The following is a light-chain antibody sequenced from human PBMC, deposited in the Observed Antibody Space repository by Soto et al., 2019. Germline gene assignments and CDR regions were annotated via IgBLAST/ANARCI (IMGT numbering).Light chain of an antibody. J-gene: IGLJ3*02. Sequence: QSALTQPASVSGSPGQSITISCTGTSSDAGGYKYVSWYQQYPGKAPKLMIYEVSNRPSGVSNRFSGSRSHNAASLTISGLQAEDEADYYCSSYKTSSTWVFGGGTQLTVL. V-gene: IGLV2-14*01. CDR2: EVS. CDR1: SSDAGGYKY. CDR3: SSYKTSSTWV.